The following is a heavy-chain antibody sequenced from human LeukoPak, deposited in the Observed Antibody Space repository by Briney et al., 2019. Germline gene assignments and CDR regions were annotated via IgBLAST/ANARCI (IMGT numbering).Heavy chain of an antibody. CDR1: GFTVSSNY. D-gene: IGHD2-2*01. Sequence: PGGSLRLSCAASGFTVSSNYMTWVRQAPGKGLEWVPVIYSGGSTYSADSVKGRFTISRDNSKNTLYLQMNSLRAEDTAVYYCARGISSSSCCHFDYWGQGTLVTVSS. V-gene: IGHV3-66*02. CDR2: IYSGGST. CDR3: ARGISSSSCCHFDY. J-gene: IGHJ4*02.